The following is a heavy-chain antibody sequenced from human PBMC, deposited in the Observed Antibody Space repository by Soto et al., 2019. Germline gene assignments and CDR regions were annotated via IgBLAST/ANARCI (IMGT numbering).Heavy chain of an antibody. J-gene: IGHJ6*02. Sequence: GGSLSLSCAASGSICSSYDMSWVRQAPGKGLEWVSYISSSGSTIYYADSVKGRFTISRDNAKNSLYLQMNSLRAEDTAVYYCARDLYGMDVWGQGTTVTVSS. CDR3: ARDLYGMDV. CDR2: ISSSGSTI. CDR1: GSICSSYD. V-gene: IGHV3-48*03.